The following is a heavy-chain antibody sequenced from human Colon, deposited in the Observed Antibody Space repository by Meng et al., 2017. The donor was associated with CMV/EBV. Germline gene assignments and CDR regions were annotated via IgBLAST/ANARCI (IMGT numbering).Heavy chain of an antibody. CDR2: VYISGNT. J-gene: IGHJ4*02. Sequence: QGRPGESGPGRVKPSGTLSLTSTVSGASITSYYGSWIRQPAGKGLEWIGRVYISGNTNYNPSLKSRVTMSIDTSKNQLSLNIRSVTAADTAVYYCARDSNLSGLAYWGQGTLVTVSS. CDR3: ARDSNLSGLAY. V-gene: IGHV4-4*07. CDR1: GASITSYY. D-gene: IGHD3-10*01.